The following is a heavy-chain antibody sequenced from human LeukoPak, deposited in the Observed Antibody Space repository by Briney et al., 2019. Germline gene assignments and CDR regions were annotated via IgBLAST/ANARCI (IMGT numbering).Heavy chain of an antibody. CDR2: INPNSGGT. D-gene: IGHD2-15*01. CDR3: ARDSRALAAIAYYFDY. V-gene: IGHV1-2*02. J-gene: IGHJ4*02. Sequence: ASVKVPCKASGYTFTGYYMHWVRQAPGQGLEWMGWINPNSGGTNYAQKFQGRVTMTRDTSISTAYMELSRLRSDDTAVYYCARDSRALAAIAYYFDYWGQGTLVTVSS. CDR1: GYTFTGYY.